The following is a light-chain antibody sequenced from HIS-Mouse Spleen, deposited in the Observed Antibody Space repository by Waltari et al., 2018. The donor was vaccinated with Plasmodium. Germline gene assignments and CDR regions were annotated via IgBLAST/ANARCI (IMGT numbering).Light chain of an antibody. CDR1: QGISSY. CDR2: AAS. Sequence: AIRMTQSPSSFSASTGDRVTITCRASQGISSYLAWYQQKPGKAPKLLIYAASTLQSGVPSRVSGSVSGTDFTLTISCLQSEDFATYYCQQYYSYPLAFGGGTKVEIK. V-gene: IGKV1-8*01. J-gene: IGKJ4*01. CDR3: QQYYSYPLA.